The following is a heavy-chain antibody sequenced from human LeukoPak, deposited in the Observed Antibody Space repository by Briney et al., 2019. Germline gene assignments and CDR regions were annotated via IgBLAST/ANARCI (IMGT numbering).Heavy chain of an antibody. J-gene: IGHJ3*02. D-gene: IGHD3-9*01. V-gene: IGHV3-21*01. CDR1: GFTFSSYS. CDR3: AKGPNYDILTGWRKTHNAFDI. Sequence: PGGSLRLSCAASGFTFSSYSMNWVRQAPGKGLEWVSSISSSSSYIYYADSVKGRFTISRDNSKNTMYMQMNSLRAEDTAVYYCAKGPNYDILTGWRKTHNAFDIWGQGTMVTVSS. CDR2: ISSSSSYI.